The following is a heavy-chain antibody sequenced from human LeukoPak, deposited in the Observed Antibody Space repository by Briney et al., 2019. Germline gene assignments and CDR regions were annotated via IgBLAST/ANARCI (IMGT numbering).Heavy chain of an antibody. D-gene: IGHD2-15*01. CDR1: GGSISSYY. CDR3: ARRMPSGTVDN. J-gene: IGHJ4*02. Sequence: PSETLSLTCTVSGGSISSYYWSWIRQPPGKGLEWIGYIYYTGSTNYNSSLRSRVSISIDTSKNQFSLKLSSVTAADTAVYYCARRMPSGTVDNWGQGTLVTVSS. CDR2: IYYTGST. V-gene: IGHV4-59*01.